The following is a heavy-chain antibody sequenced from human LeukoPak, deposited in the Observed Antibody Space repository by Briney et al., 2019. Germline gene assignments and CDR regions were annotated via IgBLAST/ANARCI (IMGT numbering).Heavy chain of an antibody. CDR3: ARGPLSGYEDY. D-gene: IGHD5-12*01. J-gene: IGHJ4*02. CDR1: GFTFDNSA. V-gene: IGHV3-30-3*01. Sequence: GGSLRLSCAASGFTFDNSALHWVRQAPGKGLEWVALISYDGTTKFYADSVRGRFTVSRDNSENTLYLEMNSLRLEDTAVYYCARGPLSGYEDYWGQGILVAVSS. CDR2: ISYDGTTK.